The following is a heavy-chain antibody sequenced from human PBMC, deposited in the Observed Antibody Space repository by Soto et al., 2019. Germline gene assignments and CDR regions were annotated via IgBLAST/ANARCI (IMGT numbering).Heavy chain of an antibody. V-gene: IGHV1-69*06. CDR3: ARCHSDSSGPGYLDS. Sequence: QVRLVQSEAEVKKAGSSVKVSCKASGGTFISDAATWVRQAPGQGLEWMGGVIPMFPKANYAQKFQGRATITADKSTSTVYMELHSLKSEDTALYYCARCHSDSSGPGYLDSWGQGTLVTVTS. CDR2: VIPMFPKA. CDR1: GGTFISDA. J-gene: IGHJ4*02. D-gene: IGHD3-22*01.